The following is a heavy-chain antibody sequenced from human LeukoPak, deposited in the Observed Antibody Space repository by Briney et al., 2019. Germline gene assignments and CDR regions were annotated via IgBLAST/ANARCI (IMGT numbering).Heavy chain of an antibody. D-gene: IGHD3-3*01. CDR3: ARVLQNYYHLDV. V-gene: IGHV4-59*11. J-gene: IGHJ6*03. CDR1: GFSINGHY. CDR2: IYDNGSA. Sequence: SETLSLTCTVSGFSINGHYWSWIRQPPGKGPEWIGVIYDNGSANYKSSLESRLTMTVDTSKNQVSLKLNSVTAADTAVYYCARVLQNYYHLDVWGEGTTVTVSS.